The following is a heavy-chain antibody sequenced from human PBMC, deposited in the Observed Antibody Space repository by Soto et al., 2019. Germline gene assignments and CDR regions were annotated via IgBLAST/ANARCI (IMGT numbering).Heavy chain of an antibody. V-gene: IGHV4-59*01. CDR1: GDSISPYY. Sequence: PSETLSLTCDVSGDSISPYYWSWVRQRPGQGLEWIGYIHYSGTTNYNPSLKSRVTMSVDTPKNQFSLRLTSVTAADTAVYYCARPQYGSARGGAFDIWGQGTMVTVSS. J-gene: IGHJ3*02. CDR3: ARPQYGSARGGAFDI. CDR2: IHYSGTT. D-gene: IGHD3-10*01.